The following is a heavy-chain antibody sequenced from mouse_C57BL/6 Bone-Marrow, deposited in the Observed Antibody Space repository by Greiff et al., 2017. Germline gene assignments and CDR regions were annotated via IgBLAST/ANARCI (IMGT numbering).Heavy chain of an antibody. CDR1: GFTFSSYT. J-gene: IGHJ1*03. CDR2: ISGGGGNT. D-gene: IGHD1-1*01. V-gene: IGHV5-9*01. CDR3: SRQVTTVLATKYFDV. Sequence: EVKLMESGGGLVKPGGSLKLSCAASGFTFSSYTMSWVRQTPEKRLQWVAAISGGGGNTYYPDSVKGRFTFSRANDKNILYLQMGRLRSEDTALYYCSRQVTTVLATKYFDVWGTGTTVTVSS.